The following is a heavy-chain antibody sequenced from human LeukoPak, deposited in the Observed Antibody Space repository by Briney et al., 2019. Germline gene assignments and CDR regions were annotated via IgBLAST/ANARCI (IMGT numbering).Heavy chain of an antibody. Sequence: ASVKVSCKVSGYTLTELSMHWVRQAPGKGLEWMGGFDPEDGETIYAQKFQGRVTITADKSTSTAYMELSSLRSEDTAVYYCARVPVATWRYYFDYWGQGTLVTVSS. D-gene: IGHD5-12*01. CDR1: GYTLTELS. J-gene: IGHJ4*02. CDR3: ARVPVATWRYYFDY. CDR2: FDPEDGET. V-gene: IGHV1-24*01.